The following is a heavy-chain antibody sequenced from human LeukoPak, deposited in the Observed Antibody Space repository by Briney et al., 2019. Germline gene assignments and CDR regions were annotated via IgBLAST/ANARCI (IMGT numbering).Heavy chain of an antibody. Sequence: ASVKVSCKASGYTFTSYDINWVRQATGQGLEWMGWMNPNSGNTGYAQKFQGRVTMTRNTSISTAYMELSSLRSEDTAVYYCARVLLDCTNGVCYWLDWFDPWGQGTLVTVSS. V-gene: IGHV1-8*01. D-gene: IGHD2-8*01. CDR3: ARVLLDCTNGVCYWLDWFDP. CDR1: GYTFTSYD. CDR2: MNPNSGNT. J-gene: IGHJ5*02.